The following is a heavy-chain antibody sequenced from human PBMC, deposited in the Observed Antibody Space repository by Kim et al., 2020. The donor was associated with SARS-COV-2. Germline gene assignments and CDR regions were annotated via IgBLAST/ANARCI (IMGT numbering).Heavy chain of an antibody. V-gene: IGHV3-11*01. Sequence: GGSLRLSCAASGFTFSDYYMSWIRQAPGKGLEWVSYISSSGSTIYYADSVKGRFTISRDNAKNSLYLQMNSLRAEDTAVYYCASPGWCTSCYRNNPGVYWGQGTLVTVSS. CDR3: ASPGWCTSCYRNNPGVY. CDR1: GFTFSDYY. CDR2: ISSSGSTI. J-gene: IGHJ4*02. D-gene: IGHD2-2*02.